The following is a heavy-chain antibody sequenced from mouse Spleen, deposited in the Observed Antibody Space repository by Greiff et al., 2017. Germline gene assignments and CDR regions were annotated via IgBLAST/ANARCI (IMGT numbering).Heavy chain of an antibody. CDR2: IHPNSGST. J-gene: IGHJ3*01. CDR3: ARDYYDGSPFAY. D-gene: IGHD1-1*01. Sequence: QVQLQQPGAELVKPGASVKLSCKASGYTFTSYWMHWVKQRPGQGLEWIGMIHPNSGSTNYNEKFKSKATLTVDKSSSTAYMQLSSLTSEDSAVYYCARDYYDGSPFAYWGQGTLVTVSA. V-gene: IGHV1-64*01. CDR1: GYTFTSYW.